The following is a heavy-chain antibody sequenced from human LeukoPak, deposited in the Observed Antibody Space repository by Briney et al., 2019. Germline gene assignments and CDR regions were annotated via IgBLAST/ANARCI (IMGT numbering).Heavy chain of an antibody. V-gene: IGHV1-18*01. D-gene: IGHD2-2*02. CDR3: ARAPGYCSTTSCYSFYYYYYMDF. CDR2: INIYNGNA. J-gene: IGHJ6*03. Sequence: ASVKVSCKASGYTFTSYGISWVRQAPGQGLEWMGWINIYNGNANYAQKLQGRVTMTTDTSTSTANMELRSLRSDDTAVYYCARAPGYCSTTSCYSFYYYYYMDFWGKGTTVTVSS. CDR1: GYTFTSYG.